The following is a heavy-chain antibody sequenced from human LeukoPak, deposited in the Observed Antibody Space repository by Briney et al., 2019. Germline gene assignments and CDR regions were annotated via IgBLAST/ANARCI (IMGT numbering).Heavy chain of an antibody. CDR3: ARAGYSSGWSSFDY. Sequence: PSETLSLTCTVSGGSISSYYWSWIRQPPGKGLEWSGYIYYSGSTNYNPSLKSRVTISVDTSKNQFSLKLSSVTAADTAVYYCARAGYSSGWSSFDYWGQGTLVTVSS. V-gene: IGHV4-59*01. J-gene: IGHJ4*02. D-gene: IGHD6-19*01. CDR2: IYYSGST. CDR1: GGSISSYY.